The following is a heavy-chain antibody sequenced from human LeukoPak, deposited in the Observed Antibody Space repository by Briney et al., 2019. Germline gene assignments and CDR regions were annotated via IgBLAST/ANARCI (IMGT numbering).Heavy chain of an antibody. J-gene: IGHJ4*02. CDR1: GYSISSNHW. CDR2: IFYAGST. Sequence: SDTLSLTCAVSGYSISSNHWWGWIRQRPGKGLEWIGYIFYAGSTYYNPSLKSRVTMSVDTSKNQFSPRLSSVTAVDTAVYYCARIGPILGAAWVDYWGQGTLVSVSS. D-gene: IGHD3-3*02. CDR3: ARIGPILGAAWVDY. V-gene: IGHV4-28*01.